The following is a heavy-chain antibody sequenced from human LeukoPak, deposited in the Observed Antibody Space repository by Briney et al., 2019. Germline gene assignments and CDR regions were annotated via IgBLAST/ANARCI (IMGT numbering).Heavy chain of an antibody. D-gene: IGHD4-11*01. CDR3: ARDRYSNKAFDY. V-gene: IGHV3-23*01. CDR2: ISGSGGST. Sequence: GGSLRLSCAASGFTFSSYAMSWVRQAPGKGLEWVSAISGSGGSTYYADSVKGRFTISRGNAKNSLYLQMNSLRDEDTAVYYCARDRYSNKAFDYWGQGTLVTVSS. CDR1: GFTFSSYA. J-gene: IGHJ4*02.